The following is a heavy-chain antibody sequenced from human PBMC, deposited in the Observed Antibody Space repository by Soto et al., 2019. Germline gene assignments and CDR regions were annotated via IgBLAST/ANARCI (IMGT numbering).Heavy chain of an antibody. J-gene: IGHJ6*02. Sequence: QVQLVQSGAEVKKPGSSVKVSCKASGGTFSSYAISWVRQAPGQGLEWMGGIIPIFGTANYAQKFQGRVTITADESTSTADMERSSLRSEDTAEYYCARGGVEYSTAYYYYGMDVWGQGTTVTVSS. V-gene: IGHV1-69*19. CDR2: IIPIFGTA. CDR1: GGTFSSYA. CDR3: ARGGVEYSTAYYYYGMDV. D-gene: IGHD4-4*01.